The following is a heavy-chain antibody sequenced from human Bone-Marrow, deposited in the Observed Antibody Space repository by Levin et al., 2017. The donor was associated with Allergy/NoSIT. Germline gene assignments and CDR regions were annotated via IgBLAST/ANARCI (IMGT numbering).Heavy chain of an antibody. D-gene: IGHD1-26*01. CDR2: ITSGSGGGL. CDR1: GFTFSSNA. Sequence: GGSLRLSCAASGFTFSSNAMSWFRQAPGKGLDWVSHITSGSGGGLYYAHSVKGRFTISRDNSKSTLYLQMNSLRADDTALYYCARGTYGSFDYWGQGTLVTVSS. V-gene: IGHV3-23*01. CDR3: ARGTYGSFDY. J-gene: IGHJ4*02.